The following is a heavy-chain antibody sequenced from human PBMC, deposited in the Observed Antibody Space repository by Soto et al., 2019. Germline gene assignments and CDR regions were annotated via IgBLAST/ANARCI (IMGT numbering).Heavy chain of an antibody. Sequence: ASVKVSCKVSGYTLTELSMHWVRQAPGKGLEWMGGFDPEDGETICAQKLRGRVTMTEDKSTDTAYMELNSPRAEDTAVYYCAKDHLGELRYFDWTTDGMDVLGQGTTVTVSS. V-gene: IGHV1-24*01. D-gene: IGHD3-9*01. CDR2: FDPEDGET. CDR3: AKDHLGELRYFDWTTDGMDV. J-gene: IGHJ6*02. CDR1: GYTLTELS.